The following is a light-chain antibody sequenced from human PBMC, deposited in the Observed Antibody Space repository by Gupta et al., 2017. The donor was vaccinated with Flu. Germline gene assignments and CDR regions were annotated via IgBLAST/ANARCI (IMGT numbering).Light chain of an antibody. CDR2: KAS. Sequence: DIQMTQSPSTLSASIGDRVTITCRASQSISSWLAWYQQKPGKAPKLLIYKASTLESPVPSRFTRSGSGTAFTLTISSLQPDDFATSYCQQDYTYSRTFGQGTKVEIK. CDR1: QSISSW. V-gene: IGKV1-5*03. CDR3: QQDYTYSRT. J-gene: IGKJ1*01.